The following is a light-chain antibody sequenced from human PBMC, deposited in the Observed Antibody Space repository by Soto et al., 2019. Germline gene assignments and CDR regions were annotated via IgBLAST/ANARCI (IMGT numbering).Light chain of an antibody. Sequence: EIVLTQSPATLSLSPGERVTLSCRASQSVSSYLAWYQQKPGQAPRLLIHDASNRATGIPARFSGSGSGTDFTLTISSLEPEDFAVYYCQQRRNWPPTFGGGTKVEI. V-gene: IGKV3-11*01. CDR2: DAS. CDR3: QQRRNWPPT. J-gene: IGKJ4*01. CDR1: QSVSSY.